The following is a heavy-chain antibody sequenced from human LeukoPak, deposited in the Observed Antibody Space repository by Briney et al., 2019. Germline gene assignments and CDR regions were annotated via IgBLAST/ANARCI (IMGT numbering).Heavy chain of an antibody. CDR3: ARGSKSYGDYIRSRIHYFDY. CDR2: IKQDGSEK. Sequence: GGSLRLSCVASGFTFSSYWMSWVRQAPGKGLEWVANIKQDGSEKYYVDSVKGRFTISRDNSKNTLYLQMNSLRAEDTAVYYCARGSKSYGDYIRSRIHYFDYWGQGTLVTVSS. V-gene: IGHV3-7*04. J-gene: IGHJ4*02. D-gene: IGHD4-17*01. CDR1: GFTFSSYW.